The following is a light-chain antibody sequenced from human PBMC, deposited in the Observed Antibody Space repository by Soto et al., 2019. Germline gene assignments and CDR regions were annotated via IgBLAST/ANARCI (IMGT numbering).Light chain of an antibody. CDR1: QSVSSSY. J-gene: IGKJ4*01. CDR3: QQYGSSPLT. V-gene: IGKV3-20*01. CDR2: GAS. Sequence: EIVLTQSPVTLSLSPGERATLSCRASQSVSSSYLAWYQQKPGQAPRLLIYGASSRATGIPDRFSGSGSGTDFTLTISRLEPEEFAVYYCQQYGSSPLTFGGGTKVDIK.